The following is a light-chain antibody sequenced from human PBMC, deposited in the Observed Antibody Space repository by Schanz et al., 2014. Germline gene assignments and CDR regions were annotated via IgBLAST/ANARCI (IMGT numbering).Light chain of an antibody. CDR1: QSISSN. J-gene: IGKJ1*01. CDR2: GAS. Sequence: EIVMTQSPATLSVSPGERASLSCRASQSISSNLAWYQQKPGQAPRLLIYGASTRATGLPARFSGSGSGTEFTLTISSLQSEDVAVYYCQQYNNWLTTFGQGTRVEIK. V-gene: IGKV3-15*01. CDR3: QQYNNWLTT.